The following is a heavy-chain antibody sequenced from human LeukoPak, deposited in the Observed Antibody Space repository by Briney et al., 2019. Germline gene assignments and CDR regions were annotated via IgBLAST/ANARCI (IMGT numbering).Heavy chain of an antibody. CDR1: GGSFSGYY. D-gene: IGHD3-22*01. J-gene: IGHJ4*02. CDR2: INHSGST. V-gene: IGHV4-34*01. Sequence: SETLSLTCAVYGGSFSGYYWSWIRQPPGKGLEWIGEINHSGSTNYNPSLKSRVTISVDTSKNQFSLKLSSVTAADTAVYYCARDRYYYDSSGYYYFDYWGQGTLVTVSS. CDR3: ARDRYYYDSSGYYYFDY.